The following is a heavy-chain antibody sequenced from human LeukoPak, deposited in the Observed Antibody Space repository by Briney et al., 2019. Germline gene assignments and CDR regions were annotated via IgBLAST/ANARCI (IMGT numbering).Heavy chain of an antibody. CDR3: AKERGRRSYYVDYYYYMDA. V-gene: IGHV3-23*01. D-gene: IGHD1-26*01. CDR2: ISGSGAST. Sequence: PGGSLRLSCAASGFTFSSCAMSWVRQAPGKGLEWVSAISGSGASTYYADSVKGRFTVSRDNSKNTLYLQMNSLRAEDTAVYYCAKERGRRSYYVDYYYYMDAWGKGTTVTVSS. J-gene: IGHJ6*03. CDR1: GFTFSSCA.